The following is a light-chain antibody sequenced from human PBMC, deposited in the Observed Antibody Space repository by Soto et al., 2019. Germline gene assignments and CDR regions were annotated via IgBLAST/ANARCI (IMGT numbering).Light chain of an antibody. Sequence: EIVMTQSPATLSVSPGERATLFCRASQSVSSNLAWYQQKPGQAPRLLIYGASTRATGIPARFSGSGSGTEFTLIITSLQSEDFAVYYCQQYNKWPPWTFGQGTKVEIK. CDR1: QSVSSN. J-gene: IGKJ1*01. CDR3: QQYNKWPPWT. V-gene: IGKV3-15*01. CDR2: GAS.